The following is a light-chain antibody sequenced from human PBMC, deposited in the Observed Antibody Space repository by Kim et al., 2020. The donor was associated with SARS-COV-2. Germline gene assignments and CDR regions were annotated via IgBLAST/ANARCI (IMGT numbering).Light chain of an antibody. CDR2: EDD. CDR1: SGSIDDNY. CDR3: QSYNRTNVV. J-gene: IGLJ2*01. Sequence: NFMLTQPHSVSESPGKTVTISCTRSSGSIDDNYVQWYQQRPGGVPTIVIYEDDQRPSGVSDRFSGSIDNSSNSASLTISGLKTEDEADYCCQSYNRTNVVLGGGTQLTVL. V-gene: IGLV6-57*03.